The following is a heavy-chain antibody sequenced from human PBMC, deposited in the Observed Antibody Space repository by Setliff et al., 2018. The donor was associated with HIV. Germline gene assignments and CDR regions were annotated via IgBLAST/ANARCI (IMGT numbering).Heavy chain of an antibody. V-gene: IGHV1-8*01. J-gene: IGHJ5*02. Sequence: ASGEVSCKASGYTFTNYDINWVRQAPGHGLEWVGWMSPKSGYTDYAQKFQGRVTMTRNTSINTVYMELSSLKSEDTAVYYCARDKSDIVGEVWLDPWGQGTLVTVSS. CDR2: MSPKSGYT. CDR1: GYTFTNYD. D-gene: IGHD2-21*01. CDR3: ARDKSDIVGEVWLDP.